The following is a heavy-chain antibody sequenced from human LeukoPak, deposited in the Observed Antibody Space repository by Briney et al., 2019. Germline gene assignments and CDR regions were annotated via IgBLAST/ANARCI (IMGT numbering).Heavy chain of an antibody. J-gene: IGHJ4*02. CDR1: GFTFDDYA. Sequence: GRSLRLSCAASGFTFDDYAMHWVRQAPGKGLEWVSGISWNSGSIGYADSVKGRFTISRDNAKNSLYLQMNSLRAEDTALYYCAKDQDGAAATSGFDYWGQGTLVTVSS. V-gene: IGHV3-9*01. CDR3: AKDQDGAAATSGFDY. CDR2: ISWNSGSI. D-gene: IGHD2-15*01.